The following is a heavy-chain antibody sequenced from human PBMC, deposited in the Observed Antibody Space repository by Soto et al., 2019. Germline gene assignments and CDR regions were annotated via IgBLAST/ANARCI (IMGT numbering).Heavy chain of an antibody. V-gene: IGHV1-3*01. CDR3: ARAGPMVRGLDY. CDR2: INAGIGNT. D-gene: IGHD3-10*01. Sequence: ASVKVSCKAAGYTFTSYAMHWVRQVPGQRLEWMGWINAGIGNTKYSQKFQGRVTITRYTSASTAYMQLSILSSEDAAAYYCARAGPMVRGLDYWGQGTLVTVSS. J-gene: IGHJ4*02. CDR1: GYTFTSYA.